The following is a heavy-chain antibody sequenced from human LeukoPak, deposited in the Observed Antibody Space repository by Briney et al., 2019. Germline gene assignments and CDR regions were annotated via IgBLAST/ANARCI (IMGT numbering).Heavy chain of an antibody. J-gene: IGHJ4*02. CDR3: ARDGYWGSVDY. CDR2: ISSTGKTI. D-gene: IGHD7-27*01. CDR1: GFTLSDHY. Sequence: PGGSLRLPCAASGFTLSDHYMSWIRQSPGKGLEYISYISSTGKTIYCADSVQGRFTVSRDNAKNSLYLQMNSLRAEDTAVYYCARDGYWGSVDYWGQGTLVTVSS. V-gene: IGHV3-11*04.